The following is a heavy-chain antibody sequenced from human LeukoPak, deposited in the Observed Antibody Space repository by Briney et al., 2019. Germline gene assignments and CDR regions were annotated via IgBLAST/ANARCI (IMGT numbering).Heavy chain of an antibody. CDR2: INHSGST. CDR3: ARVMGYCSSTSCYLEPSSGYYYYMDV. CDR1: GGSFSGYY. J-gene: IGHJ6*03. D-gene: IGHD2-2*01. V-gene: IGHV4-34*01. Sequence: TSETLSLTCAVYGGSFSGYYWSWIRQPPGKGLEWIGEINHSGSTNYNPSLKSRVTISVDTSKNQFSLKLSSVTAADTAVYYCARVMGYCSSTSCYLEPSSGYYYYMDVWGKGTTVTVSS.